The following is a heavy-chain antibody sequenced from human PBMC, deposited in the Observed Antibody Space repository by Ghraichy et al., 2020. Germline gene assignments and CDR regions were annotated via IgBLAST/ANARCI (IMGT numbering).Heavy chain of an antibody. CDR3: AKEMGCAYNWFDY. D-gene: IGHD5-24*01. CDR1: GFTCRNFT. J-gene: IGHJ4*02. Sequence: GGSLRLSCAASGFTCRNFTMTWVRQAPGEGLEWVSTISGNDGRTYYTDSVKGRFTISRDNSKNTLFLQMNRLRAEDTAVYYCAKEMGCAYNWFDYWGQGAQVTVSS. CDR2: ISGNDGRT. V-gene: IGHV3-23*01.